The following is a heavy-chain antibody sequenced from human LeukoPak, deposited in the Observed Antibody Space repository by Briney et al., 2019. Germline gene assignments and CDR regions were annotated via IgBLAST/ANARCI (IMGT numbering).Heavy chain of an antibody. Sequence: PGGSLRLSCAASGFTVSSNYMSWVRQAPGKGLEWVSVIYSGGSTYYADSVKGRFTISRDNSKNTLYLQMNSLRAEDTAVYYCASSGYDSSGYYSDYWGQGTLVTVSS. D-gene: IGHD3-22*01. V-gene: IGHV3-66*01. CDR1: GFTVSSNY. CDR2: IYSGGST. CDR3: ASSGYDSSGYYSDY. J-gene: IGHJ4*02.